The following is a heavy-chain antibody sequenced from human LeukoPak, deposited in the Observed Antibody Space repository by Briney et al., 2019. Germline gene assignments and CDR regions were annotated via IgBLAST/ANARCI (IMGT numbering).Heavy chain of an antibody. CDR1: GFTFSGAW. CDR2: NRSKTDGGTT. Sequence: PGGSLRLSCVVSGFTFSGAWMNWVRQAPGRGLEWVARNRSKTDGGTTDYAAPVKDRLTISRDDSENTLYVQMNSLDSEDTAVYYCTTERSGSFPKWGQGTLVTVSS. V-gene: IGHV3-15*01. D-gene: IGHD1-26*01. J-gene: IGHJ4*02. CDR3: TTERSGSFPK.